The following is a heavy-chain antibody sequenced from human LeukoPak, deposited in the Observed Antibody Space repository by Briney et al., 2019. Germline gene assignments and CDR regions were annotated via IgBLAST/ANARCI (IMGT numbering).Heavy chain of an antibody. CDR3: ARGLSPYYYGSGSSPGYMDV. CDR2: IRYDGSNK. D-gene: IGHD3-10*01. V-gene: IGHV3-30*02. J-gene: IGHJ6*03. CDR1: GFTFSSYG. Sequence: PGGSLRLSCAASGFTFSSYGMHWVRQAPGKGLEWVAFIRYDGSNKYYADSVKGRFTISRDNSKNTLYLQMNSLRSEDTAVYYCARGLSPYYYGSGSSPGYMDVWGKGTTVTVSS.